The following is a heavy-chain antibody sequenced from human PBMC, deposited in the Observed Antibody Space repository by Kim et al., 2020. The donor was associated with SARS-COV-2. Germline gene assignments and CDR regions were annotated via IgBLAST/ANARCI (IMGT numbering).Heavy chain of an antibody. CDR2: IGTAGDT. D-gene: IGHD4-17*01. CDR3: ARSYGDYVLDY. Sequence: GGSLRLSCAASGFTFSSYDMHWVRQATGKGLEWVSAIGTAGDTYYPGSVKGRFTISRENAKNSLYLQMNSLRAGDTAVYYCARSYGDYVLDYWGQGTLVTVSS. J-gene: IGHJ4*02. CDR1: GFTFSSYD. V-gene: IGHV3-13*04.